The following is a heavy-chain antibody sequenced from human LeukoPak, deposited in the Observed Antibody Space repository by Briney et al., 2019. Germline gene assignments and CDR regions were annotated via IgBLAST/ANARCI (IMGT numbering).Heavy chain of an antibody. V-gene: IGHV1-2*02. D-gene: IGHD5-18*01. Sequence: GSVKVSCKASGYTFTGYYMHWVRQAPGQGLEWMGWINPNSGGTNYAQKFQGRVTMTRDTSISTAYMELSRLRSDDTAVYYCARDRSPAPGRSYGRGHFDYWGQGTLVTVSS. CDR1: GYTFTGYY. CDR3: ARDRSPAPGRSYGRGHFDY. CDR2: INPNSGGT. J-gene: IGHJ4*02.